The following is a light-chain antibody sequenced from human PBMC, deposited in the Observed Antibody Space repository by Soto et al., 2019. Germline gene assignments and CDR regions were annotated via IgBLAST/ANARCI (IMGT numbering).Light chain of an antibody. CDR1: SSDVGAYNY. CDR3: SSYTSRGLYV. J-gene: IGLJ1*01. CDR2: EVS. Sequence: QSALTQPASVSGSPGQSITISCTGTSSDVGAYNYVSWYQQHPGKAPKLIIYEVSNRPSGVSNRFSGSKSGNTASLTISGLQAEDEADYYCSSYTSRGLYVFGTGTKVTVL. V-gene: IGLV2-14*01.